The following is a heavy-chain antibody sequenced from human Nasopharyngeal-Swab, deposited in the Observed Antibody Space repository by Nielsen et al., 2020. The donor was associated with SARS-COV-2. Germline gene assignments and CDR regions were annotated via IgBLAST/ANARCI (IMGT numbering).Heavy chain of an antibody. J-gene: IGHJ6*03. D-gene: IGHD3-10*01. V-gene: IGHV1-46*01. CDR3: ARTYGSGSYMDV. Sequence: AAGKVACKAAGYTCTSYYMHWVRQAPGQGLEWMGIINPSGGSTSYAQKFQGRVTMTRDTSTSTVYMELSSLRSEDTAVYYCARTYGSGSYMDVWGKGTTVTVSS. CDR1: GYTCTSYY. CDR2: INPSGGST.